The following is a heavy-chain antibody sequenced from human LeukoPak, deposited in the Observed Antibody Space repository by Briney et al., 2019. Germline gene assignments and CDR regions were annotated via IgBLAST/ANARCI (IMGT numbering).Heavy chain of an antibody. CDR1: GFTFSSFT. CDR2: IGGRGGST. Sequence: PGGSLRLSCAASGFTFSSFTMTWVRQAPGKGLEWVSAIGGRGGSTYYADFLEGRFTIARDNSKNTLYLQMNSLRAEDTAVYYCAREGPIAYCGGDCYTGLYYFDYWGQGTLVTVSS. CDR3: AREGPIAYCGGDCYTGLYYFDY. J-gene: IGHJ4*02. D-gene: IGHD2-21*02. V-gene: IGHV3-23*01.